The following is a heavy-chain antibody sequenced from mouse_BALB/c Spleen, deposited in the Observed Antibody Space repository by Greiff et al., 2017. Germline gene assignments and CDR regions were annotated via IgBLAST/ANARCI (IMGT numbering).Heavy chain of an antibody. CDR3: ARSETYGSTYYLDY. J-gene: IGHJ2*01. CDR2: ISTYYGDA. Sequence: QVQLKQSGAELVRPGVSVKISCKGSGYTFTDYAMPWVKQSHAKSLEWIGVISTYYGDASYNQKFKGKATMTVDKSSSTAYMELARLTSEDSAIYYCARSETYGSTYYLDYWGQGTTLTVSS. CDR1: GYTFTDYA. D-gene: IGHD1-1*01. V-gene: IGHV1S137*01.